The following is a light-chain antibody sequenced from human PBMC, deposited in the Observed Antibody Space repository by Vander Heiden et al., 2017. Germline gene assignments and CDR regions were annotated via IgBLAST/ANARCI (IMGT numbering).Light chain of an antibody. CDR1: QSVGNW. CDR3: QHRSDWPRFT. CDR2: GAS. V-gene: IGKV3-11*01. J-gene: IGKJ3*01. Sequence: EIVLTQSPATLSLSPGERATLSCRASQSVGNWLAWYRHKPGQPPRLLIYGASNRATGVPARFSGSGSGTDFTLTISNLDPEDFAVYYCQHRSDWPRFTFGPGTKVDVK.